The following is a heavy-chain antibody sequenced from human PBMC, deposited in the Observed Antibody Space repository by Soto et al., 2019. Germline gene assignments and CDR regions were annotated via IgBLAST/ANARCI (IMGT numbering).Heavy chain of an antibody. J-gene: IGHJ4*02. Sequence: PVKGSCKASGGTFISYAISWVRQAPGQGLEWMGGIIPIFGTANYAQKFQGRVTITADESTSTAYMELSSLRSEDTAVYYCARHNAGRRDRSYWGQGTLVTVSS. CDR3: ARHNAGRRDRSY. CDR2: IIPIFGTA. CDR1: GGTFISYA. D-gene: IGHD1-20*01. V-gene: IGHV1-69*13.